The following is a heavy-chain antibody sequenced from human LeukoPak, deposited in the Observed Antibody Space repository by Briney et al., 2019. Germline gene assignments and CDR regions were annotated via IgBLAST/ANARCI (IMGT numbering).Heavy chain of an antibody. D-gene: IGHD5-24*01. J-gene: IGHJ3*02. CDR3: VRVRRDGSPGAFDI. CDR1: GFTFSSYW. CDR2: IDNDGSST. V-gene: IGHV3-74*01. Sequence: GGSLRLSCAASGFTFSSYWMHWVRQVPGKGLVWVPRIDNDGSSTSYADSVKGRFTISRDNAKNTLYLQMNSLRAEDTAVYYCVRVRRDGSPGAFDIWGQGTMVTVSS.